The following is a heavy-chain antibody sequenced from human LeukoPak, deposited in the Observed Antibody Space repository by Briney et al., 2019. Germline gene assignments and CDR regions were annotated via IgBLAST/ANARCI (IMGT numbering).Heavy chain of an antibody. CDR3: ARDVPAAWYFDL. Sequence: TETLSLTCTVSGYSITSGYYWGWVRQSPGKGLEWLASIYHSGSTFYNPSLQSRVTISVDTSKNQFSLRLRSVTAADTAVYYCARDVPAAWYFDLWGRGTLVTVSS. V-gene: IGHV4-38-2*02. J-gene: IGHJ2*01. CDR2: IYHSGST. CDR1: GYSITSGYY. D-gene: IGHD2-2*01.